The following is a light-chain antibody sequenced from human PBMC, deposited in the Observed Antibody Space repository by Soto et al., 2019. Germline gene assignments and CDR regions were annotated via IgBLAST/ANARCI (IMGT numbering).Light chain of an antibody. Sequence: EIVLTQSPGTLCLSPGERATLSCRASQSLSSSQLAWYQQKPGQAPRLLIHDASSRATGISDRFSGSGSGTDFTLTISRLEPEDFAVYYCQQYGSSGTFGQGTKVDI. V-gene: IGKV3-20*01. CDR2: DAS. J-gene: IGKJ1*01. CDR3: QQYGSSGT. CDR1: QSLSSSQ.